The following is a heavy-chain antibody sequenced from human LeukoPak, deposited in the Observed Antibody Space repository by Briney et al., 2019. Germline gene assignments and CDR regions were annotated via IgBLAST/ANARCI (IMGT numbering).Heavy chain of an antibody. V-gene: IGHV4-39*01. CDR2: INYSGTT. Sequence: KPSETLSLTCTVSGGAISSDNYYWGWIRQPPGKGLEWIGSINYSGTTYYNPSLKSRVSISVDTSRTQFSLRLSSVTAADTAVHYCARLSDYWGQGTLVTVSS. CDR3: ARLSDY. CDR1: GGAISSDNYY. J-gene: IGHJ4*02.